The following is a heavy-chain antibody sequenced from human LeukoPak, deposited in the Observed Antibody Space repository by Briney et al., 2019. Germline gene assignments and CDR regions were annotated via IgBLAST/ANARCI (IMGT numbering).Heavy chain of an antibody. V-gene: IGHV3-23*01. J-gene: IGHJ4*02. D-gene: IGHD1-1*01. CDR3: AQTRFLSPRQRVDY. Sequence: GGSLRLSCAASGFTFSNYAMSWVRQAPGKGLEWVSGIGNGGSSTYYADSVKGRFTISRDNSKETLFLQMNSLRAEDTAVYYCAQTRFLSPRQRVDYWGQGTLVTVSS. CDR1: GFTFSNYA. CDR2: IGNGGSST.